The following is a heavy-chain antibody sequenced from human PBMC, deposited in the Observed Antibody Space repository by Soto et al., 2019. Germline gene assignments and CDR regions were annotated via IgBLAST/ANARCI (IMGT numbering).Heavy chain of an antibody. D-gene: IGHD2-8*01. CDR1: GYTFTSYG. CDR2: ISAYNGNT. Sequence: QVQLVQSGAEVKKPGASVKVSCKASGYTFTSYGISWVRQAPGQELEWMGWISAYNGNTNYAQKLQGRVTMTTDTSTSTAYMELRSLRSDDTAVYYCARVFYCTNRVCYYYGMDLWGQGTTVTVSS. V-gene: IGHV1-18*01. J-gene: IGHJ6*02. CDR3: ARVFYCTNRVCYYYGMDL.